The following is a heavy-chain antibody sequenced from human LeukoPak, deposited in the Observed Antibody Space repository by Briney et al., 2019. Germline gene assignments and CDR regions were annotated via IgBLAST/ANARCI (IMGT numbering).Heavy chain of an antibody. CDR1: GYSISSGYY. V-gene: IGHV4-38-2*02. CDR2: IYHSGST. Sequence: PSETLSLTCTVSGYSISSGYYWGWIRQPPGKGLEWIGSIYHSGSTYYNPSLKSRVTISVDTSKNQFSLKLSSVTAADTAVYYCARDIVGATQGVGYYYYMDVWGKGTTVTVSS. D-gene: IGHD1-26*01. CDR3: ARDIVGATQGVGYYYYMDV. J-gene: IGHJ6*03.